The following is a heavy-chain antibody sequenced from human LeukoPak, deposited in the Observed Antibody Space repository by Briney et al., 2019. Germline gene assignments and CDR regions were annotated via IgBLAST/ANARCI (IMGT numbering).Heavy chain of an antibody. CDR1: GGSISSSSYY. J-gene: IGHJ4*02. CDR2: IYYSGST. V-gene: IGHV4-39*01. D-gene: IGHD5-24*01. CDR3: ARLGRDGYSDY. Sequence: SETLSLTCTVSGGSISSSSYYWGWIRQPPGKGLEWIGSIYYSGSTYYNPSLKSRVTISVDTSKNQFSLKLSSVTAADTAVYYCARLGRDGYSDYWGQGTLVTVSS.